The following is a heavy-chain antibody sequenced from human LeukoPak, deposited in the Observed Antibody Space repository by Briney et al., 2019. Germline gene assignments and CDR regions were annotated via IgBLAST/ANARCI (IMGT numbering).Heavy chain of an antibody. J-gene: IGHJ4*02. V-gene: IGHV4-34*01. Sequence: PSETLSLTCAVYGGSFSGYYWSWIRQPPGKGLEWIGEINHSGSTSYNPSLKSRVTISVDTSKNQFSLKLSSVTAADTAVYYCAREGDNWNSYQVDYWGQGTLVTVSS. CDR2: INHSGST. CDR1: GGSFSGYY. D-gene: IGHD1-7*01. CDR3: AREGDNWNSYQVDY.